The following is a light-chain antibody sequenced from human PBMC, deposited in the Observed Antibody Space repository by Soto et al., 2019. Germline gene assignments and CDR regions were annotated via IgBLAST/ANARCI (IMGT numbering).Light chain of an antibody. CDR2: DVN. CDR3: SSYTSSTTYV. V-gene: IGLV2-14*03. CDR1: SSDVGGYNY. J-gene: IGLJ1*01. Sequence: QSVLTQPASVSGSPGQSITITCTGTSSDVGGYNYVSWYQHHPGKAPKFMIYDVNNRPSGVSHRFSGSKSGNTASLTISGLQAEDEADYYCSSYTSSTTYVFGTGTKVTVL.